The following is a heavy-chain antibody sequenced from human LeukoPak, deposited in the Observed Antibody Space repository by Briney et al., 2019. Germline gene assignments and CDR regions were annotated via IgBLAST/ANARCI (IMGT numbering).Heavy chain of an antibody. D-gene: IGHD1/OR15-1a*01. V-gene: IGHV3-7*03. J-gene: IGHJ6*02. CDR1: GFTFSSYW. CDR3: ARETSSLYYYGMDV. CDR2: IKQDGSEK. Sequence: GGSLRLSCAASGFTFSSYWMSWVRQAPGKGLEWVANIKQDGSEKYYVDSVKGRFTISRDNAKNSLYLQMSSLRAEDTAVYYCARETSSLYYYGMDVWGQGTTVTVSS.